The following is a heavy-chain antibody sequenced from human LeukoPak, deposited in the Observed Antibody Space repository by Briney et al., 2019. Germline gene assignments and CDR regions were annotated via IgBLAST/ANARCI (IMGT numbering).Heavy chain of an antibody. V-gene: IGHV4-39*01. Sequence: SETLSLTCTVSGGSISTTNYYWGWIRQPPGRDLEWIGSIYSSGNTYYNPSLESRVTISVDTSKNQLSLKLTSATAADTSVYYCTRHSGLRSPFDPWGQGTLVTVSS. CDR2: IYSSGNT. CDR3: TRHSGLRSPFDP. D-gene: IGHD3-3*01. CDR1: GGSISTTNYY. J-gene: IGHJ5*02.